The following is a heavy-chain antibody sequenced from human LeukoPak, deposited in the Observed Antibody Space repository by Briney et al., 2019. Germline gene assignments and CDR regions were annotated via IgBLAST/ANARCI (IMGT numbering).Heavy chain of an antibody. CDR2: INHSGST. V-gene: IGHV4-34*01. CDR3: ARLWAVAGTL. Sequence: SETLSLTCAVYGGSFSGYYWSWIRQPPGKGLEWIGEINHSGSTNYNPSLKSRVTISVDTSKNQFSLKLSSVTAADTAVYYCARLWAVAGTLWGQGTLVTVSS. CDR1: GGSFSGYY. D-gene: IGHD6-13*01. J-gene: IGHJ4*02.